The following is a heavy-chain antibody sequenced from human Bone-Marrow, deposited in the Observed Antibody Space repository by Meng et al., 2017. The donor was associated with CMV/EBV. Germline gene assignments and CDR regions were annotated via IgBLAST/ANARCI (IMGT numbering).Heavy chain of an antibody. CDR2: IYYSGST. CDR3: ARHATSYYYGSGF. Sequence: GSLRLSCTVSGGSISSSSYYWGWIRQPPGKGLEWIGSIYYSGSTYYNPSLKSRVTISVDTSKNQFSLKLSSLTAADTAVYYCARHATSYYYGSGFWGQGTLVTVSS. CDR1: GGSISSSSYY. J-gene: IGHJ4*02. D-gene: IGHD3-10*01. V-gene: IGHV4-39*01.